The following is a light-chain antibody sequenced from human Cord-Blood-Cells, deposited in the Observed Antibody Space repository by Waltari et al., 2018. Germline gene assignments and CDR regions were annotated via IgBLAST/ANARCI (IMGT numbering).Light chain of an antibody. Sequence: DIQMTQSPSSLSASVGDRVTITCRASQSISSYLNWYQQKPGKAPKLLIYAASSLQSGVPSRFSGSGSGTDFTLTISSLQTEDFATYYCPQSYSTPTFGQGTKVEIK. CDR2: AAS. CDR3: PQSYSTPT. CDR1: QSISSY. V-gene: IGKV1-39*01. J-gene: IGKJ1*01.